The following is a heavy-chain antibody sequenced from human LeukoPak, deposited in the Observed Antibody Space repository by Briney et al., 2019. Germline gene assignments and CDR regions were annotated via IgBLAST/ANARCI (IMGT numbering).Heavy chain of an antibody. J-gene: IGHJ4*02. D-gene: IGHD2-21*02. CDR2: ITYSSGNT. V-gene: IGHV3-23*01. CDR1: GFTFCAYG. CDR3: AKDGTGCGGDCYSDY. Sequence: GGSLRLSCAASGFTFCAYGMSWFRQAPGKGLEWVSAITYSSGNTYYADSVKGRFTISRDNSNSLRAEDTALYCAKDGTGCGGDCYSDYWGQGTLVTVSS.